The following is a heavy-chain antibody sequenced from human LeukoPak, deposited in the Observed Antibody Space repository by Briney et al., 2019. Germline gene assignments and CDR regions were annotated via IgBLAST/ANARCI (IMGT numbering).Heavy chain of an antibody. D-gene: IGHD6-13*01. J-gene: IGHJ4*02. Sequence: GGSLRLSCAASGFTVSSNYMSWVRQAPGKGLEWVSSISSSSSYIYYADSVKGRFTISRDNAKNSLYLQMNSLRAEDTAVYYCAISGIAAAVFVYWGQGTLVTVSS. V-gene: IGHV3-21*03. CDR1: GFTVSSNY. CDR2: ISSSSSYI. CDR3: AISGIAAAVFVY.